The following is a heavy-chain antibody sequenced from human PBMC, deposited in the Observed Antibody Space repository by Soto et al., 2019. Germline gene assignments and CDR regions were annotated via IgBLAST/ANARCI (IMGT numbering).Heavy chain of an antibody. CDR3: ATDYYGSGRPY. J-gene: IGHJ4*02. D-gene: IGHD3-10*01. Sequence: QVQLVESGGGLVEPGGSLRLSCAASGFTFSDYYMSWIRQAPGKGLEWLSYISGYSSHPKYADSVKGRFTISRDNAKNSLYLQMNSLRAEDTAVYYCATDYYGSGRPYWGQGTLVTVSS. CDR2: ISGYSSHP. V-gene: IGHV3-11*05. CDR1: GFTFSDYY.